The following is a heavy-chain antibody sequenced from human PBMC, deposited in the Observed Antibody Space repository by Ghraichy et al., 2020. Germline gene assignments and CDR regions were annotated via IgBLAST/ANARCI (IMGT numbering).Heavy chain of an antibody. V-gene: IGHV1-2*02. Sequence: ASVKVSCKASGYTFTGYYMHWVRQAPGQGLEWMGWINPNSGGTNYAQKFQGRVTMTRDTSISTAYMELSRLRSDDTAVYYCARVDSSGEYFDYWGQGTLVTVSS. CDR2: INPNSGGT. CDR3: ARVDSSGEYFDY. J-gene: IGHJ4*02. D-gene: IGHD6-19*01. CDR1: GYTFTGYY.